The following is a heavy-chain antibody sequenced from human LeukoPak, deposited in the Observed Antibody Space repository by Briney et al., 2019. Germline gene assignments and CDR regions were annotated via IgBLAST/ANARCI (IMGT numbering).Heavy chain of an antibody. D-gene: IGHD4-17*01. J-gene: IGHJ5*02. CDR2: IYYSGST. CDR1: GGSISSGGYS. Sequence: PSQTLSLTCAVSGGSISSGGYSWSWIRQPPGKGLEWIGYIYYSGSTYYNPSLKSRLTMSVDTSKNRFSLKLNSVTAADTAVYYCVRAGDYGDYVGWFDPWGQGTLVTVSS. CDR3: VRAGDYGDYVGWFDP. V-gene: IGHV4-30-4*07.